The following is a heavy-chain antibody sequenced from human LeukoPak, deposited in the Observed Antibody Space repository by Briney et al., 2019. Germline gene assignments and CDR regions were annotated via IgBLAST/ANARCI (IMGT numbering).Heavy chain of an antibody. CDR1: GGSIGSYH. CDR2: VFNNGGT. J-gene: IGHJ4*02. Sequence: SETLSLTCSVSGGSIGSYHWNWIRQPSGEGLEWIGIVFNNGGTKHNPSLKSRVAISVDTSKNQFALKLSSVTAADTAVYYCVASYGGYVLDYWGQGALVIVSS. V-gene: IGHV4-59*01. CDR3: VASYGGYVLDY. D-gene: IGHD5-12*01.